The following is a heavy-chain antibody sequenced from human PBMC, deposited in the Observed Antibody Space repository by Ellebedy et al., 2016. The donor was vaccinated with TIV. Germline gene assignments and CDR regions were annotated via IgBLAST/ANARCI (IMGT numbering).Heavy chain of an antibody. CDR2: IVFSGTAA. D-gene: IGHD3-3*01. CDR1: GFTFNIAG. J-gene: IGHJ4*02. Sequence: GGSLRLSXAASGFTFNIAGMTWVRQAPGKGLEWVGIIVFSGTAAYYSDSVKGRFIISRDNAKNSLFLQMNSLRVEDTAVYYCARDGSEWSRDYWGQGTLVTVSS. V-gene: IGHV3-21*01. CDR3: ARDGSEWSRDY.